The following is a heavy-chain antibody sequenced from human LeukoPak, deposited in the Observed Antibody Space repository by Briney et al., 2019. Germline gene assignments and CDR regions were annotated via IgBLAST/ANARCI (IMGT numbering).Heavy chain of an antibody. CDR1: GFTFSSYW. Sequence: QTGGSLRLSCAASGFTFSSYWMSWVRQAPGKGLEWVANIKEDGSEKYYVDSVKGRFTISRDNAKNSLYLQMNSLRAEDTAVYYCAREYDSSGYYYRGLDYWGQGTLVTVSS. V-gene: IGHV3-7*01. CDR3: AREYDSSGYYYRGLDY. CDR2: IKEDGSEK. J-gene: IGHJ4*02. D-gene: IGHD3-22*01.